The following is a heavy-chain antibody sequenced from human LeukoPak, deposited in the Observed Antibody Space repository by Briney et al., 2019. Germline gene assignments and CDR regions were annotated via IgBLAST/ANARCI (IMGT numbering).Heavy chain of an antibody. CDR3: AREGTYYYDSSGYAFDI. J-gene: IGHJ3*02. D-gene: IGHD3-22*01. CDR2: IYYSGST. CDR1: GGSISSYY. V-gene: IGHV4-59*01. Sequence: SETLSLTCTVSGGSISSYYWSWIRQPPGKGLEWIGYIYYSGSTNYNPSLKSRVTISVDTSNNQFSLKLSSVTAADTAVYYCAREGTYYYDSSGYAFDIWGQGTMVTVSS.